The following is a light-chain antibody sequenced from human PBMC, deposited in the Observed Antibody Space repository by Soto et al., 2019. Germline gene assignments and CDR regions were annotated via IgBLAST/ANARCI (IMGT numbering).Light chain of an antibody. J-gene: IGLJ1*01. V-gene: IGLV2-14*01. CDR3: SSYTSSNTYV. Sequence: QSALTQPASVSGSPGQSITISCTGISSDVGGYNYVSWYQQHPGKAPKLIIYEVSNRPSGVSNRFSGSKSDNTASLTISGLQAEDEADYYCSSYTSSNTYVFGTGTKLTVL. CDR1: SSDVGGYNY. CDR2: EVS.